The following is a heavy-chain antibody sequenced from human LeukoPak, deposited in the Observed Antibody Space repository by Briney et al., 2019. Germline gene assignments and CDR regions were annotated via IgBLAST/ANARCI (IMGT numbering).Heavy chain of an antibody. J-gene: IGHJ5*02. D-gene: IGHD2-2*01. CDR3: ARFRCSSTSCYSHWFDP. CDR1: GGTCSSYT. Sequence: SVKVSCKASGGTCSSYTISWVRQAPGQGLEWMGRIIPMLGIANYAQQFQGRVTITADKSTSTAYMELSSLRSEDTAVYYCARFRCSSTSCYSHWFDPWGQGTLVTVSS. CDR2: IIPMLGIA. V-gene: IGHV1-69*02.